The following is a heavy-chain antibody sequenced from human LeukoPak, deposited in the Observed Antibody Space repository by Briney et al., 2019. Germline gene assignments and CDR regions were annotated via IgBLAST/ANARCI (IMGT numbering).Heavy chain of an antibody. CDR3: ARPRDGYNHETDY. D-gene: IGHD5-24*01. Sequence: GGSLRLSCAASGFTFSSYAMHWVRQAPVKGLEWVAVISYDGSNKYYADSVKGRFTISRDNSKNTLYLQMNSLRAEDTAVYYCARPRDGYNHETDYWGQGTLVTVSS. CDR2: ISYDGSNK. V-gene: IGHV3-30-3*01. CDR1: GFTFSSYA. J-gene: IGHJ4*02.